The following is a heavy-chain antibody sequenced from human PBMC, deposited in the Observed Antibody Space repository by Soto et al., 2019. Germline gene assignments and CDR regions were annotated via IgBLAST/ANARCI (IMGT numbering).Heavy chain of an antibody. D-gene: IGHD3-3*01. CDR1: RGSFSSYA. V-gene: IGHV1-69*13. CDR3: ARPFPFCYGFWTNYYYGMDV. Sequence: SVKVSCKACRGSFSSYASSWLRQAPGQGLEWMGGIIPIFGTANYAQKFQGRVTITADESTSTAYMEPSSLRSEDTAVYYGARPFPFCYGFWTNYYYGMDVWGQGTTVTVPS. CDR2: IIPIFGTA. J-gene: IGHJ6*02.